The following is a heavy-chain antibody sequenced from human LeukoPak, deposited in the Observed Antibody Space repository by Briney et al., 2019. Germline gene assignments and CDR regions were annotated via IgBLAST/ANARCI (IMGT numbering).Heavy chain of an antibody. V-gene: IGHV3-23*01. CDR1: GFTISNYW. J-gene: IGHJ3*02. Sequence: GGSLRLSCAASGFTISNYWMSWVRQAPGKGLEWVSAISGSGGSTYYADSVKGRFTISRDNSKNTLYLQMNSLRAEDTAVYYCAKGQGRSAFDIWGQGTMVTVSS. CDR2: ISGSGGST. CDR3: AKGQGRSAFDI. D-gene: IGHD2-15*01.